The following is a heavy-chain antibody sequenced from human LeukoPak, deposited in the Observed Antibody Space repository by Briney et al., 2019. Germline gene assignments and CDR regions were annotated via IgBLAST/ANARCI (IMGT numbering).Heavy chain of an antibody. D-gene: IGHD3-22*01. V-gene: IGHV1-69*05. CDR1: GGTFSSYA. CDR3: ARAFTYYYDSSGYYSNPDAFDI. J-gene: IGHJ3*02. CDR2: IIPIFGTA. Sequence: GASVKVSCKASGGTFSSYAISWVRQAPGQGLEWMGGIIPIFGTANYAQKLQGRVTMTTDTSTSTAYMELRSLRSDDTAVYYCARAFTYYYDSSGYYSNPDAFDIWGQGTMVTVSS.